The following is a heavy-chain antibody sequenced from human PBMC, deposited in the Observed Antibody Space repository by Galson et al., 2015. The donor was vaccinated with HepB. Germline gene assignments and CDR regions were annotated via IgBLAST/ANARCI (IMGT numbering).Heavy chain of an antibody. CDR2: VSGSGGST. D-gene: IGHD1-26*01. V-gene: IGHV3-23*01. CDR1: GFTFNTYA. Sequence: SLRLSCAASGFTFNTYAMGWVRQAPGKGLEWVSGVSGSGGSTYYVDSVKGRFFISRDKSRSTVSLQMNSLRVEDTAVYYCAKTYSGSSGYHYYMDVWGRGTTVTVSS. CDR3: AKTYSGSSGYHYYMDV. J-gene: IGHJ6*03.